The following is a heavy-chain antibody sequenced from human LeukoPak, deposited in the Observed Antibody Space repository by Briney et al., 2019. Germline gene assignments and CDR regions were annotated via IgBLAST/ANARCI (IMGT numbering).Heavy chain of an antibody. V-gene: IGHV3-7*04. Sequence: SCKASGYTFTSYYMHWVRQAPGKGLEWVANIKEDGSEKYYVDSVKGRFTISRDNAKNSLYLQMNSLRAEDTAIYYCAREGGYSGYAPGSDAFDIWGQGTKVTVSS. J-gene: IGHJ3*02. CDR2: IKEDGSEK. CDR1: GYTFTSYY. D-gene: IGHD5-12*01. CDR3: AREGGYSGYAPGSDAFDI.